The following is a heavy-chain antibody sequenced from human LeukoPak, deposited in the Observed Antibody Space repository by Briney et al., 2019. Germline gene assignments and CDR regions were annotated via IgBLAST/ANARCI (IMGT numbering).Heavy chain of an antibody. CDR1: GGSISSGGYY. CDR3: ARVKGRYFDWLLPYGMDV. D-gene: IGHD3-9*01. J-gene: IGHJ6*02. Sequence: PSETLSLTCTVSGGSISSGGYYWSWIRQHPGKGLEWIGYIYYSGSTYYNPSLKSRVTISVDTSKNQFSLKLSSVTAADTAVYYCARVKGRYFDWLLPYGMDVWGQGTTVTVSS. CDR2: IYYSGST. V-gene: IGHV4-31*03.